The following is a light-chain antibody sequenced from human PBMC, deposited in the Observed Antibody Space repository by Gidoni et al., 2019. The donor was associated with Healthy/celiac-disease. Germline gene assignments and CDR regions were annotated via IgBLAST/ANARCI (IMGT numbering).Light chain of an antibody. CDR3: NSRDSSGNPS. CDR1: SLRSYY. CDR2: GKN. Sequence: SSELTQDPAVSVALGQTVRITCQGDSLRSYYASWYQQKPGQAPVLVIYGKNHRPSGIPDRFSGSSSGNTASLTITGAQAEDEADYYCNSRDSSGNPSFGGGTKLTVL. J-gene: IGLJ2*01. V-gene: IGLV3-19*01.